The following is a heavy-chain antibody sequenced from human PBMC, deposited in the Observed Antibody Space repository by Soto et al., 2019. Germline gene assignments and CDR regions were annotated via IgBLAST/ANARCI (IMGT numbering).Heavy chain of an antibody. V-gene: IGHV1-46*01. D-gene: IGHD4-17*01. CDR3: ARDCRYDYGDYVVFDY. Sequence: ASLKVSCKASGYTFTSYYMNWVRQAPGQGLEWMGIINPSGGSTSYAQKFQGRATMTRDTSRSTVYMELSSLRSEDTAVYYCARDCRYDYGDYVVFDYWGKGTLVTVSS. CDR1: GYTFTSYY. J-gene: IGHJ4*02. CDR2: INPSGGST.